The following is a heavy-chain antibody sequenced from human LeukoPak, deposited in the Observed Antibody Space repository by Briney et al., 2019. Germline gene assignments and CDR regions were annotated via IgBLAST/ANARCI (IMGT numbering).Heavy chain of an antibody. V-gene: IGHV1-69*06. D-gene: IGHD4-11*01. CDR1: GGTFSSYA. CDR2: IIPIFGTA. J-gene: IGHJ5*02. Sequence: SVKVSCKASGGTFSSYAISWVRQAPGQGLEWMGGIIPIFGTANYAQKFQGRVTITADKSTSTAYMELSSLRSEDTAVYYCARYSLTTMPIDPWGQGTLVTVSS. CDR3: ARYSLTTMPIDP.